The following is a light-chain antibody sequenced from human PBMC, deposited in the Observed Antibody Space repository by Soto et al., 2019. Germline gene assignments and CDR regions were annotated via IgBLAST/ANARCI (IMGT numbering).Light chain of an antibody. Sequence: DIQLTQSTSFLSASVGDRVTITCRASQGIRDFLAWYQQKPGKAPKLLIYAASTLQAGVPTRFSGFASGTEFTLTISNLHPADSATCCWQQCTVYSLTFGGGTKVQIK. CDR3: QQCTVYSLT. V-gene: IGKV1-9*01. CDR2: AAS. J-gene: IGKJ4*01. CDR1: QGIRDF.